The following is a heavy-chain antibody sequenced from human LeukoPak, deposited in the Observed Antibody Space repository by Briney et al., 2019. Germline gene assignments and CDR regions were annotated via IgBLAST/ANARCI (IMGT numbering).Heavy chain of an antibody. D-gene: IGHD5-12*01. CDR2: IKDGGTTT. CDR1: GFTFSSYW. V-gene: IGHV3-74*01. J-gene: IGHJ4*02. Sequence: GGPLRFSCAASGFTFSSYWIHWVRQVPGKGLVWVSRIKDGGTTTDYTDSAKGRFTISRDDAKNTLYLQMNSLRAEDTAVYYCTTIRPGYWGQGTLVTVSP. CDR3: TTIRPGY.